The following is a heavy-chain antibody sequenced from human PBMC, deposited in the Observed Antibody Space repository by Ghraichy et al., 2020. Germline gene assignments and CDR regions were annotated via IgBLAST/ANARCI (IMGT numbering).Heavy chain of an antibody. V-gene: IGHV1-18*04. CDR2: ISAYNGNT. CDR3: ARDKRYQLLNWFDP. J-gene: IGHJ5*02. Sequence: ASVKVSCKASGYTFTSYGISWVRQAPGQGLEWMGWISAYNGNTNYAQKLQGRVTMTTDTSTSTAYMELRSLRSDDTAVYYCARDKRYQLLNWFDPWGQGTLVTVSS. CDR1: GYTFTSYG. D-gene: IGHD2-2*01.